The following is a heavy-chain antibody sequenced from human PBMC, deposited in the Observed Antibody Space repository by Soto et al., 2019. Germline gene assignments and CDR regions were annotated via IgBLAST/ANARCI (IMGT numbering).Heavy chain of an antibody. CDR2: IKSKSDGGTT. CDR1: GFTLRNAW. V-gene: IGHV3-15*01. J-gene: IGHJ6*02. CDR3: TRDRYYYGSGSYSPAYYFGMDV. Sequence: GGSLRLSCAASGFTLRNAWMSWVRQAPGMGLEWVGRIKSKSDGGTTDYSAPVKGRFTISRDDSKDTLYLQMNSLRTDDSAVYYCTRDRYYYGSGSYSPAYYFGMDVWGQGTTVTVSS. D-gene: IGHD3-10*01.